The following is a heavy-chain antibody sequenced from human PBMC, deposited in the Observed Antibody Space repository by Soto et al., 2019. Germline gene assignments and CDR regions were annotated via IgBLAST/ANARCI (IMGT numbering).Heavy chain of an antibody. CDR2: ISGSGGST. D-gene: IGHD2-2*01. J-gene: IGHJ3*02. Sequence: EVQLLESGGGLVQPGGSLRLSCAASGFTFSSYAMSWVRQAPGKGLEWVSGISGSGGSTYYADSVKGRFTISGDNSKNGLYLQINSLRAEDTVVYYCAKDLIVDFVVVPAAPRGGFDIWGQGTMVTVFS. V-gene: IGHV3-23*01. CDR1: GFTFSSYA. CDR3: AKDLIVDFVVVPAAPRGGFDI.